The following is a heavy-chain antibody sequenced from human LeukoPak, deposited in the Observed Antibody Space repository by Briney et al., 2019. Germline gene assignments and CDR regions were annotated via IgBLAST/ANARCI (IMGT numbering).Heavy chain of an antibody. CDR3: ASLLMWELLKIQGWVFAF. V-gene: IGHV3-66*01. D-gene: IGHD1-26*01. CDR1: GFTVTSNY. J-gene: IGHJ4*02. CDR2: IYSGGAT. Sequence: GGSLRLSCAASGFTVTSNYMSWVRQAPGKGLEWVAVIYSGGATYYADSVKGRFTISRDNSRNTLYLRMNSLRAEDTAVYYCASLLMWELLKIQGWVFAFRGQGTPVTVSS.